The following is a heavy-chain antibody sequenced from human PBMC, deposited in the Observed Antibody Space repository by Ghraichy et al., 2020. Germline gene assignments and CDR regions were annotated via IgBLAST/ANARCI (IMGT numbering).Heavy chain of an antibody. CDR3: ARDFEGFGTSHY. CDR1: GGSISSYY. CDR2: IYYSGST. V-gene: IGHV4-59*01. Sequence: ETLSLTCTVSGGSISSYYWSWIRQPPGKGLEWIGYIYYSGSTNYNPSLKSRVTISVDTSKNQFSLKLSSVTAADTAVYYCARDFEGFGTSHYWGQGTLVTVSS. D-gene: IGHD3-3*01. J-gene: IGHJ4*02.